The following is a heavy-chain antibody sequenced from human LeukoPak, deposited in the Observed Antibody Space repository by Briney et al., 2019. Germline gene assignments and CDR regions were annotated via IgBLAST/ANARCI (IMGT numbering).Heavy chain of an antibody. J-gene: IGHJ4*02. V-gene: IGHV5-51*01. CDR3: ARTVATALWAFDG. CDR2: IYPGDSDT. CDR1: GYTFTRHW. D-gene: IGHD3/OR15-3a*01. Sequence: GESLKIPCRSLGYTFTRHWIGWWRQLPRKGLEWMGIIYPGDSDTRYNSSFQGQVTISADTSSNTAYLQWNSLNAPDTAIYYCARTVATALWAFDGWGQGTLVTVSS.